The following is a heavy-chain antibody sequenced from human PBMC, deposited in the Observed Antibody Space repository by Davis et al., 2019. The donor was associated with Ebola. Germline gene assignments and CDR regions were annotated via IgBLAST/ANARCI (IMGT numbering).Heavy chain of an antibody. CDR1: GGNFSTFA. V-gene: IGHV1-69*13. J-gene: IGHJ4*02. CDR2: FIPLFGTA. Sequence: SVKVSCKASGGNFSTFAFTWVRQAPGQGLEWMGDFIPLFGTADYAQRFQGRVIFTADESRSTANMQLSSLRSDDTAMYYCVIAPRVFREIDYWGQGTLVFVSS. D-gene: IGHD3-10*01. CDR3: VIAPRVFREIDY.